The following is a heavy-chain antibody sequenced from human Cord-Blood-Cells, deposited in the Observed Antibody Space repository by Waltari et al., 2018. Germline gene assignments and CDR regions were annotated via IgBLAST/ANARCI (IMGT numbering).Heavy chain of an antibody. J-gene: IGHJ4*02. V-gene: IGHV1-24*01. CDR2: FDPEDGET. Sequence: QVQLVQSGSEVNKHGASVKVSCKVSGYTLTELSMTWVRQAPGKGLEWMGGFDPEDGETIYAQKFQGRVTMTEDTSTDTAYMELSSLRSEDTAVYYCATALGRGVQGVTDDYWGQGTLVTVSS. D-gene: IGHD3-10*01. CDR1: GYTLTELS. CDR3: ATALGRGVQGVTDDY.